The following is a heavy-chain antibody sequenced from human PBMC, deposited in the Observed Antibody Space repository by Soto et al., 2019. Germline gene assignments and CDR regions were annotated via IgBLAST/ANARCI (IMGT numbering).Heavy chain of an antibody. CDR2: IYYSGST. J-gene: IGHJ4*02. CDR1: GGSISSYY. D-gene: IGHD4-17*01. V-gene: IGHV4-59*08. Sequence: SETLSLTCTVSGGSISSYYCSWIRQPPGKGLEWIGYIYYSGSTNYNPSLKSRVTISVDTSKNQFSLKLSSVTAADTAVYYCAIGDYDGFDYWGQGTLVTVSS. CDR3: AIGDYDGFDY.